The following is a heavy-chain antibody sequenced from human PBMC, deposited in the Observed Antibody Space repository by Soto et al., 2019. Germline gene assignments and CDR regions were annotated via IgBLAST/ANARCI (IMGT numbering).Heavy chain of an antibody. D-gene: IGHD3-10*01. CDR2: IWYDGSNK. J-gene: IGHJ4*02. V-gene: IGHV3-33*01. CDR3: ARGSRVLLWFGELFDY. CDR1: GFTFSSYG. Sequence: GGSLRLSCAASGFTFSSYGMHWVRQAPGKGLEWVAVIWYDGSNKYYANSVKGRFTISRDNSKNTLYLQMNSLRAEDTAVYYCARGSRVLLWFGELFDYWGQGTQVTVSS.